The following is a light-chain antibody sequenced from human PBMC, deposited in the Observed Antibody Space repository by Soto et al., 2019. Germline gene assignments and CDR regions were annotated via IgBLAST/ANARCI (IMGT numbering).Light chain of an antibody. CDR3: QQYDDIPLT. CDR1: QDIYNY. V-gene: IGKV1-33*01. CDR2: DAS. Sequence: DLQMTQSPSSLSASVGDRVTITCQASQDIYNYLNWYQQKPGKAPKLLIYDASNLETGVPSRFSGSGSGTDFTFTIYSLQPEDIATYYCQQYDDIPLTFGGGTKVEIK. J-gene: IGKJ4*01.